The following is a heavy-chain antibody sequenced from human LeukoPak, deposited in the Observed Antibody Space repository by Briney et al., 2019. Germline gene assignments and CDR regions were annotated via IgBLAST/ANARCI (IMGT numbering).Heavy chain of an antibody. V-gene: IGHV3-7*01. D-gene: IGHD3-3*01. CDR1: GFTFSSYW. CDR2: IKQDGSEK. J-gene: IGHJ4*02. Sequence: GGSLRLSCAASGFTFSSYWMSWVRQAPGKGLEWVANIKQDGSEKYYVDSVKGRFAISRDNAKNSLYLQLNSLRAEDTAVYYCARDHDFWSGYRPYSFDSWGQGTLVTVSS. CDR3: ARDHDFWSGYRPYSFDS.